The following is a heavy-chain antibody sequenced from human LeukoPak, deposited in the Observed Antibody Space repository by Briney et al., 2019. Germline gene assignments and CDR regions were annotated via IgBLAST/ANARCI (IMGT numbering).Heavy chain of an antibody. CDR3: VSRAYYDSSGLDY. CDR1: GGSIRNYY. V-gene: IGHV4-59*08. J-gene: IGHJ4*02. Sequence: PSETLSLTCSVSGGSIRNYYWTWIRQPPGKGLEWIGHVSNSGSTKYNPSLKSRVTISIDTSKKHFSLKLSSVTAADTAAYYCVSRAYYDSSGLDYWGQGILVTVSS. D-gene: IGHD3-22*01. CDR2: VSNSGST.